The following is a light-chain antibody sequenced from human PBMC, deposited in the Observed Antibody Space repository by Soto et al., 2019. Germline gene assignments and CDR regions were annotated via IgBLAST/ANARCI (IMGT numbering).Light chain of an antibody. V-gene: IGKV2-28*01. CDR2: LGS. Sequence: DIVMTQSPLSLPVTPGEPASISCRSSQSLLFSNGYHYLDWYLQKPGQSPQLLISLGSTRASGVPDRFSGSGSGTDFTLKISRVEAEDVGVYYCLQGVETPFTFGPGTKVDIK. J-gene: IGKJ3*01. CDR1: QSLLFSNGYHY. CDR3: LQGVETPFT.